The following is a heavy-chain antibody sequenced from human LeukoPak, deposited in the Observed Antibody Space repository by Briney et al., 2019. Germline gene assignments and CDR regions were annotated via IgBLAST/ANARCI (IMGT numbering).Heavy chain of an antibody. D-gene: IGHD5-12*01. J-gene: IGHJ4*02. CDR3: ARDHRAGGYLYYFDY. V-gene: IGHV1-69*01. CDR1: GGTFSSYA. CDR2: IIPIFGTA. Sequence: SVKVSCKASGGTFSSYAISWVRQAPGQGLEWMGGIIPIFGTANYAQKFQGRVMITADESTSTAYMELSSLRSEDTAVYYCARDHRAGGYLYYFDYWGQGTLVTVSS.